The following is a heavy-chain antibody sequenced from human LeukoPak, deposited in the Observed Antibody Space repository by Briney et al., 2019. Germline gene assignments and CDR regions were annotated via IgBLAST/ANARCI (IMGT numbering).Heavy chain of an antibody. CDR3: ARLINYYYGMDV. D-gene: IGHD3-16*02. V-gene: IGHV4-59*08. CDR2: IYYSGST. J-gene: IGHJ6*02. CDR1: GGSISSYY. Sequence: SETLSLTCTVSGGSISSYYWSWIRQPPGEGLEWIGYIYYSGSTNYNPSLKSRVTISVDTSKNQFSLKLSSVTAADTAVYYCARLINYYYGMDVWGQGTTVTVSS.